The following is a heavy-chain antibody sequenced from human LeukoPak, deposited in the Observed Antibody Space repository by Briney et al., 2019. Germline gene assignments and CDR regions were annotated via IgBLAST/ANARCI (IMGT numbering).Heavy chain of an antibody. V-gene: IGHV3-48*03. CDR2: ISSSGSTI. CDR1: GFTFSSYE. D-gene: IGHD4-23*01. CDR3: AREGYHGGFDY. J-gene: IGHJ4*02. Sequence: PGGSLRLSCAASGFTFSSYEMNWVRQAPGKGLEWVSYISSSGSTIYYADSVKGRFTISRDNAKNSLYLQMNSLRAEDTAVYYCAREGYHGGFDYWGQETLVTVSS.